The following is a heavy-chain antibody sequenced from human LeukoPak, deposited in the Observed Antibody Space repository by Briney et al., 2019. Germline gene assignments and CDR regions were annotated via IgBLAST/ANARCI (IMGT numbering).Heavy chain of an antibody. CDR3: ARDFFPSYYYDSSGYPDY. J-gene: IGHJ4*02. D-gene: IGHD3-22*01. CDR1: GFTFSSYA. V-gene: IGHV3-30-3*01. Sequence: GGSLRLSCAASGFTFSSYAMHWVRQAPGKGLGWVAVISYDGSNKYYADSVKGRFTISRDNSKNTLYLQMNSLRAEDTAVYYCARDFFPSYYYDSSGYPDYWGQGTLVTVSS. CDR2: ISYDGSNK.